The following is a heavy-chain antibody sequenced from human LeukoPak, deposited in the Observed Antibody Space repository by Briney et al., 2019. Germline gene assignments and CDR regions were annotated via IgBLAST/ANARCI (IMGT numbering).Heavy chain of an antibody. CDR3: AKAGSSGWYRIVGDY. Sequence: GGSLRLSCAASGFTFSSYSMNWVRQAPGKGLEWVSSISSSSSYIYYADSVKGRFTISRDNAKNSLYLQMNSLRAEDTAVYYCAKAGSSGWYRIVGDYWGQGTLVTVSS. D-gene: IGHD6-19*01. CDR2: ISSSSSYI. CDR1: GFTFSSYS. J-gene: IGHJ4*02. V-gene: IGHV3-21*01.